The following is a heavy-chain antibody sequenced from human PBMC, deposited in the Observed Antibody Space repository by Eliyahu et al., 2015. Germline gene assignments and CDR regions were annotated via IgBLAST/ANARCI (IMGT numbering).Heavy chain of an antibody. CDR2: IFPGDSET. Sequence: EVQLVQSPAXMKKPGESLKISCTGSGYDFADYWIGWVRQMPGKGLEWVGDIFPGDSETRYNPSFKGQVTISADXSISTAYLQWSSLKPSDTAMYFCMRSYADFDYWGQGTLVTVSS. J-gene: IGHJ4*02. CDR1: GYDFADYW. CDR3: MRSYADFDY. D-gene: IGHD4-17*01. V-gene: IGHV5-51*01.